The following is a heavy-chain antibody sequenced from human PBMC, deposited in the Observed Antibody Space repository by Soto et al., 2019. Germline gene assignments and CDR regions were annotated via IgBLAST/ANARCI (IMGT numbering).Heavy chain of an antibody. J-gene: IGHJ4*02. V-gene: IGHV4-30-4*01. Sequence: QVQLQESGPGLVKPSQTLSLTCTVSGGSISSGGYFWSWIRQPPDQGREWIGHIYHGGTIYNNPSLNSLITISVDTSKAQFSLKLSSVTAADTAVYYCARGPSGDKVDYWGQGILVTVSS. CDR2: IYHGGTI. CDR3: ARGPSGDKVDY. CDR1: GGSISSGGYF. D-gene: IGHD7-27*01.